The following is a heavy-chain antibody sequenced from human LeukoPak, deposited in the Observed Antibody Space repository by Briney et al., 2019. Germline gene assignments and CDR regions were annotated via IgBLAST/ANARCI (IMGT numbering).Heavy chain of an antibody. CDR2: ISWNSGSI. D-gene: IGHD1-26*01. V-gene: IGHV3-9*01. CDR1: GFTFDYYA. CDR3: ARERLSYSDAFDI. J-gene: IGHJ3*02. Sequence: GRSLRLSCAASGFTFDYYAMHWVRQATGKGLEWVSGISWNSGSIGYADSVKGRFTISRDNSKNTLYLQMNSLRAEDTAVYYCARERLSYSDAFDIWGQGTMVTVSS.